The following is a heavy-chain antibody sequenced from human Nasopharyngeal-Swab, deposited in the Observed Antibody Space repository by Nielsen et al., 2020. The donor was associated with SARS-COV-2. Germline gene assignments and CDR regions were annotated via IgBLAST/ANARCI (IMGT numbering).Heavy chain of an antibody. J-gene: IGHJ4*02. CDR2: ISYDGTNK. V-gene: IGHV3-33*05. D-gene: IGHD2-15*01. CDR3: ARAVHCSGDSCYWRYFDY. Sequence: WIRQPPGKGLDWVAVISYDGTNKFYADSVKGRFTISRDNAKNSLSLQMNSLRAEDTAIYYCARAVHCSGDSCYWRYFDYWGRGTLVTVSS.